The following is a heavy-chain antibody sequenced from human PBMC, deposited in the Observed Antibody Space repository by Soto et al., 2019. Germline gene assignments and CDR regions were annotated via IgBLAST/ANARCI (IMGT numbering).Heavy chain of an antibody. V-gene: IGHV4-30-4*01. Sequence: PSETLSLNCTVSGGSISSGDYYWSWIRQPPGKGLEWIGYIYYSGSTYYNPSLKSRVTISVDTSKNQFSLKLSSVTAADTAVYYCARGGDCGGDCYSNWFEPWGQGTLITVSS. J-gene: IGHJ5*02. D-gene: IGHD2-21*02. CDR1: GGSISSGDYY. CDR3: ARGGDCGGDCYSNWFEP. CDR2: IYYSGST.